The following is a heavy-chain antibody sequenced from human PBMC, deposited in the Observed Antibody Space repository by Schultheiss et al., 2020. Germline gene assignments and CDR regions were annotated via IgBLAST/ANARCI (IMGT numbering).Heavy chain of an antibody. D-gene: IGHD3-10*01. CDR2: IYYSGST. CDR3: ARDYYGSGSYYQVPGVYYYYYGMDV. V-gene: IGHV4-39*01. Sequence: SETLSLTCTVSSGSISSSSYYWGWIRQPPGKGLEWIGSIYYSGSTYYNPSLKSRVTISVDTSKNQFSLKLSSVTAADTAVYYCARDYYGSGSYYQVPGVYYYYYGMDVWGQGTTVTVSS. J-gene: IGHJ6*02. CDR1: SGSISSSSYY.